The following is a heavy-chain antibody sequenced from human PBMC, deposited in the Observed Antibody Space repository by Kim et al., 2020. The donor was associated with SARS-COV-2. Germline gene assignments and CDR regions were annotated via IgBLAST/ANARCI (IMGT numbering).Heavy chain of an antibody. CDR1: GFTFSSYA. CDR3: ASLILELPRYYGMDV. Sequence: GGSLRLSCAASGFTFSSYAMHWVRQAPGKGLEWVAVISYDGSNKYYADSVKGRFTISRDNSKNTLYLQMNSLRAEDTAVYYCASLILELPRYYGMDVWGQGTTVTVSS. D-gene: IGHD1-7*01. V-gene: IGHV3-30*04. J-gene: IGHJ6*02. CDR2: ISYDGSNK.